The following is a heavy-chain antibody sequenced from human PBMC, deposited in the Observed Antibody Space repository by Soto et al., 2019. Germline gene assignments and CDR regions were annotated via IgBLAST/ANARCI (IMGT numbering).Heavy chain of an antibody. J-gene: IGHJ4*02. CDR3: ARSPSPNYDILTGYYSYFDY. D-gene: IGHD3-9*01. V-gene: IGHV3-48*01. CDR2: ISSSSSTI. CDR1: GFTFSSYS. Sequence: GGSLRLSCAASGFTFSSYSMNWVRQAPGKGLEWVSYISSSSSTIYYADSVKGRFTISRDNAKNSLYLQMNSLRAEDTAVYYCARSPSPNYDILTGYYSYFDYWGQGTLVTVSS.